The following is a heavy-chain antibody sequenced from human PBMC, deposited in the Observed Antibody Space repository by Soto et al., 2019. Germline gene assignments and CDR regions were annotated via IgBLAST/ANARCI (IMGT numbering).Heavy chain of an antibody. CDR2: TYPGDSDT. Sequence: GESLKISCKGSGYSFTSHWIGWVRQMPGKGLEWMGITYPGDSDTRYSPSFQGQVTISADKSSSTAYLQWSSLRASDTAIYYCATTTHCSSTTCQSFYFDYWGQGTLVTVS. CDR3: ATTTHCSSTTCQSFYFDY. V-gene: IGHV5-51*01. D-gene: IGHD2-2*01. J-gene: IGHJ4*02. CDR1: GYSFTSHW.